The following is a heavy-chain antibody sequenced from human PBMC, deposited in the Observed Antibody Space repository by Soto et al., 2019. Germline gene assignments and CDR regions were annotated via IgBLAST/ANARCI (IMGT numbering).Heavy chain of an antibody. CDR3: AREISSGRGPTIDY. D-gene: IGHD3-10*01. J-gene: IGHJ4*02. CDR2: MNPNSGNT. V-gene: IGHV1-8*01. Sequence: QVQLVQSGAEVKKPGASVKVSCKASGYTFTSYDINWVRQATGQGLEWMGWMNPNSGNTGYAQKFQGRVTMTRNTSISTAYMELNSLRSEDTAVYYCAREISSGRGPTIDYWGQGTLVTVSS. CDR1: GYTFTSYD.